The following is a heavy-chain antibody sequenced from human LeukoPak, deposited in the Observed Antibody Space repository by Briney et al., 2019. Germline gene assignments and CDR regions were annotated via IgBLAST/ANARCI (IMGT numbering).Heavy chain of an antibody. CDR1: GGSISSYY. J-gene: IGHJ3*02. CDR2: IYYSGST. D-gene: IGHD3-9*01. V-gene: IGHV4-59*08. Sequence: SETLSLTCTVSGGSISSYYWSWIRQPPGKGLEWIGYIYYSGSTYYNPSLKSRVTISVDTFKNQFSLKLSSVAAADTAVYYCARAYYDILTGYGPDAFDIWGQGTMVTVSS. CDR3: ARAYYDILTGYGPDAFDI.